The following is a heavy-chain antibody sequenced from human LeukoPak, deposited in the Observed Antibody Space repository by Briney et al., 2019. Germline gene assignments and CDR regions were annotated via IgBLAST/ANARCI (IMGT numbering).Heavy chain of an antibody. Sequence: SETLSLTCTVSGYSISSGYYWGWIRQPPGKGLEWIGSIYHSGSTYYNPSLKSRVTISVDTSKNQLSLKLNSVTAADTAVYYCARDPHCSSTSCHFDYWGQGILVTVSS. D-gene: IGHD2-2*01. J-gene: IGHJ4*02. CDR2: IYHSGST. V-gene: IGHV4-38-2*02. CDR1: GYSISSGYY. CDR3: ARDPHCSSTSCHFDY.